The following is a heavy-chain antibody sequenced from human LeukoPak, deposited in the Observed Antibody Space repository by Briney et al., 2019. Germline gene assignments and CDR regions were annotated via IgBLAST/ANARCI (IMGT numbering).Heavy chain of an antibody. Sequence: ASVKVSCKASGYTFARYHIHWVRQAPGQGLEWMGIINPSGGSTRYAQKFQGRVTMTRDTSTSTVYMELSSLRSDDTAVYSCARGCYYESSGSFDPWGQGTLVTVSS. D-gene: IGHD3-22*01. V-gene: IGHV1-46*01. CDR3: ARGCYYESSGSFDP. CDR1: GYTFARYH. J-gene: IGHJ5*02. CDR2: INPSGGST.